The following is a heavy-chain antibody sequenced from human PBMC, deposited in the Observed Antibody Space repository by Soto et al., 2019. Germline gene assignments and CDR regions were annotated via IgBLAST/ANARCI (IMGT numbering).Heavy chain of an antibody. CDR2: IYYSGST. Sequence: ETLARTCTVSGGSISSSSYYWGWIRQPPGKGLEWIGSIYYSGSTYYNPSLKSRVTISVDTSKNQLSLKLSSVTAADTAVYSCARQGGYYGMDVWGQWTKVTVSS. CDR1: GGSISSSSYY. J-gene: IGHJ6*01. V-gene: IGHV4-39*01. CDR3: ARQGGYYGMDV. D-gene: IGHD3-16*01.